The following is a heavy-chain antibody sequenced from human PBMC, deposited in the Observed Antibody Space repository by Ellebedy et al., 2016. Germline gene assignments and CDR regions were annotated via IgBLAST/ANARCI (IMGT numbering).Heavy chain of an antibody. CDR2: ISGSAIST. V-gene: IGHV3-23*01. Sequence: GGSLRLSCAASGFIFKNHAMGWVRQAPGKGLEWVSTISGSAISTYYTDSVKGRFTISSDESKNTVFLQMNSLRAEDTATYYCARDLGGFLGFDSWGQGTVVTVSS. J-gene: IGHJ4*02. D-gene: IGHD3-16*02. CDR1: GFIFKNHA. CDR3: ARDLGGFLGFDS.